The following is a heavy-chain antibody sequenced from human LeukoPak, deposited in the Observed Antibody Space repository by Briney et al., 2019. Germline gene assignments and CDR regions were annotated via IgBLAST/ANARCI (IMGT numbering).Heavy chain of an antibody. J-gene: IGHJ3*02. CDR2: LSSSGLSP. CDR1: GFSFNNYA. Sequence: PGGSLRLSCAGSGFSFNNYAMYWVRQAPEKGLEWVSALSSSGLSPYYADSVKGRFSISRDISKNTLYLQMNSLRAEDTAVYYCTKAGPDTYAFDIWGQGTMVTVSS. V-gene: IGHV3-23*01. CDR3: TKAGPDTYAFDI. D-gene: IGHD2/OR15-2a*01.